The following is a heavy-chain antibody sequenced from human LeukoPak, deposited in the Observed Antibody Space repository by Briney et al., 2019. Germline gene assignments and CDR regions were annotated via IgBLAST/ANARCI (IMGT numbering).Heavy chain of an antibody. D-gene: IGHD1-14*01. V-gene: IGHV3-30*01. CDR2: ISYDGSNK. J-gene: IGHJ4*02. CDR3: VKDRDRVVRPGAITVSGSFDY. Sequence: PGGSLRLSCAASGFTFSSYAMHWVRQAPGKGLEWVAVISYDGSNKYYADSVKGRFTISRDNSKNTLYLQMNTLRAEDTAVYYCVKDRDRVVRPGAITVSGSFDYWGQGTLVTVSS. CDR1: GFTFSSYA.